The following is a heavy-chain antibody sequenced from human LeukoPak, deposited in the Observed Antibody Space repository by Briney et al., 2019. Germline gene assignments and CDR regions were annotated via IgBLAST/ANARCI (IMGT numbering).Heavy chain of an antibody. CDR1: GGSFSGYY. Sequence: TSETLSLTCAVYGGSFSGYYWSWIRQPPGKGLEWIGEINHSGSTNYNPSLKSRVTISVDTSKNQFSLKLSSVTAADTAVYYCARIGPRGFRLYYFDYWGQGTLVTVSS. CDR2: INHSGST. D-gene: IGHD3-10*01. CDR3: ARIGPRGFRLYYFDY. V-gene: IGHV4-34*01. J-gene: IGHJ4*02.